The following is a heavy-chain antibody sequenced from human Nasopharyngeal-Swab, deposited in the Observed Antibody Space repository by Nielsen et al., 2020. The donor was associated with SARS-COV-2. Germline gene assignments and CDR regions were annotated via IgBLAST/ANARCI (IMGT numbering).Heavy chain of an antibody. Sequence: ASVKVSCKTSGDTFTNSAISWVRQAPGQGLEWMGIINPGGGSARYSQNFQGRVTMTRDTSTNTVYMELYSLTSEDTAVYYCARGGDPREVVAATDCFDPWGQGTLVTVSS. J-gene: IGHJ5*02. D-gene: IGHD2-15*01. CDR1: GDTFTNSA. CDR3: ARGGDPREVVAATDCFDP. V-gene: IGHV1-46*01. CDR2: INPGGGSA.